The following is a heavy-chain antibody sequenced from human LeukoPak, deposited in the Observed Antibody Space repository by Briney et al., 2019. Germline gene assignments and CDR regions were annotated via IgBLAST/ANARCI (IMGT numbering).Heavy chain of an antibody. V-gene: IGHV3-48*02. J-gene: IGHJ3*02. D-gene: IGHD1-20*01. Sequence: AGGSLRLSCAASGFTFSSYAMSWVRQAPGKGLEWVSFISRSSAIIYYADSVKGRFTIFRDNAKNSLYLQMNTLRDEDTAVYYCARDLTYAFNIWGQGTMVTVSS. CDR2: ISRSSAII. CDR3: ARDLTYAFNI. CDR1: GFTFSSYA.